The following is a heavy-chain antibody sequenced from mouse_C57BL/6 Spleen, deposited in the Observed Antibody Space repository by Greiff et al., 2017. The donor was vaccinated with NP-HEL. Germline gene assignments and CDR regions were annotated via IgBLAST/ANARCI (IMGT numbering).Heavy chain of an antibody. CDR1: GYTFTSYW. Sequence: QVQLQQPGAELVKPGASVKLSCKASGYTFTSYWMQWVKQRPGQGLEWIGEIDPSDSYTNYNQKVKGQATLTVDTSSITAYMQLSSLTSEDSAVYYCARRGNLYYFDYWGKGTTLTVSS. V-gene: IGHV1-50*01. CDR2: IDPSDSYT. CDR3: ARRGNLYYFDY. J-gene: IGHJ2*01. D-gene: IGHD2-1*01.